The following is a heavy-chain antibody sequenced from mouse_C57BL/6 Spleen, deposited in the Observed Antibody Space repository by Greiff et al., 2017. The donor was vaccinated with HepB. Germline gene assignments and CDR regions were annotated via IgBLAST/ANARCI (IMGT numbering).Heavy chain of an antibody. CDR3: ARSNYGSVLDY. J-gene: IGHJ2*01. CDR2: IDPSDSET. CDR1: GYTFTSYW. V-gene: IGHV1-52*01. Sequence: VQLQQSGAEPVRPGSSVKLSCKASGYTFTSYWMHWVKQRPIQGLEWIGNIDPSDSETHYNQKFKDKATLTVDKSSSTAYMQLSSLTSEDSAVYYCARSNYGSVLDYWGQGTTLTVAS. D-gene: IGHD1-1*01.